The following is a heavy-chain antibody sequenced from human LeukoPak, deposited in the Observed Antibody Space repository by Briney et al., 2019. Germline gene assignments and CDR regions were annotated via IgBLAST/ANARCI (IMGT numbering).Heavy chain of an antibody. V-gene: IGHV3-7*01. D-gene: IGHD1-26*01. J-gene: IGHJ4*02. CDR2: MKQDGSEE. Sequence: GGSLRLSCAASGFTFSSYWMSWVRQAPGKGLEWVANMKQDGSEEYYVDSVKGRFTISRDNAKNSLYLQMNSLRAEDTAVYYCARDSEGLVEATGVDYWGQGTLVTVSS. CDR1: GFTFSSYW. CDR3: ARDSEGLVEATGVDY.